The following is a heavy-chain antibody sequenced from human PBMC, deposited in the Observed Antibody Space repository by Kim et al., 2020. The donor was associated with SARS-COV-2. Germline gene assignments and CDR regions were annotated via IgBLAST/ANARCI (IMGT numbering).Heavy chain of an antibody. CDR3: ANPTPSSSRTSRAY. CDR2: ISGSGGST. J-gene: IGHJ4*02. Sequence: GSLRLSCAASGFTFSSYAMSWVRQAPGKGLEWVSAISGSGGSTYYADSVKGRFTISRDNSKNTLYLQMNSLRAEDTAVYYCANPTPSSSRTSRAYWGQGTLVTVSS. CDR1: GFTFSSYA. V-gene: IGHV3-23*01. D-gene: IGHD6-13*01.